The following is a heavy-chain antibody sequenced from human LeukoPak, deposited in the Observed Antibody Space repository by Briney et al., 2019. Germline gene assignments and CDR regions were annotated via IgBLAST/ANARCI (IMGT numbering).Heavy chain of an antibody. D-gene: IGHD3-22*01. J-gene: IGHJ4*02. Sequence: GASVKVSCKPSGYTFTDYAIKWVRQAPGHGVEYMGWVSTNTVNPTYAQGFTGRFVFSSDSSVSTAYLQITSLKADDSAIYFCASCNDSSGYFAYWGQGTLVTVSS. CDR2: VSTNTVNP. CDR1: GYTFTDYA. V-gene: IGHV7-4-1*02. CDR3: ASCNDSSGYFAY.